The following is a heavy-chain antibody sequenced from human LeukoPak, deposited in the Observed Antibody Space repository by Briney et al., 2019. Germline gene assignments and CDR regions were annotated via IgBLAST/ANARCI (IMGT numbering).Heavy chain of an antibody. D-gene: IGHD6-19*01. J-gene: IGHJ3*02. CDR3: ANTITVAGIDAFDI. CDR2: IYYSGST. Sequence: NPSETLSLTCTVSGGSISSYYRSWIRQPPGKGLEWIGYIYYSGSTNYNPSLKSRVTISVDTSKNPFSLKLSSVTAADTAVYYCANTITVAGIDAFDIWGQGTMVTVSS. CDR1: GGSISSYY. V-gene: IGHV4-59*01.